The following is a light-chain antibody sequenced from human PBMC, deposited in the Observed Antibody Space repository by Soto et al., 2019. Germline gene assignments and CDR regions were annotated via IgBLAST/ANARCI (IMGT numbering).Light chain of an antibody. Sequence: QSVLTQPPSVAGSPGHRVTISCTGSSSNIGAGYDVHWYQQLPGTAPKLLIYGNSNRPSGVPDRFSGSKSGTSASLAITGLQAEDEADYYCQSYAVFGGGTKLTVL. V-gene: IGLV1-40*01. CDR1: SSNIGAGYD. CDR3: QSYAV. CDR2: GNS. J-gene: IGLJ2*01.